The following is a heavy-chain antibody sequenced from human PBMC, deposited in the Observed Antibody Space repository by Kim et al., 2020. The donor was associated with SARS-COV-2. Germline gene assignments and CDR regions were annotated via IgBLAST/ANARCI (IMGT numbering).Heavy chain of an antibody. J-gene: IGHJ4*02. CDR1: GFTFDDYA. V-gene: IGHV3-9*01. CDR3: AKDRLPRYYDSSGYSFDY. D-gene: IGHD3-22*01. CDR2: ISWNSGSI. Sequence: GGSLRLSCAASGFTFDDYAMHLVRQAPGKGLEWVSGISWNSGSIGYADSVKGRFTISRDNAKNSLYLQMNSLRAEDTALYYCAKDRLPRYYDSSGYSFDYWGQGTLVTVSS.